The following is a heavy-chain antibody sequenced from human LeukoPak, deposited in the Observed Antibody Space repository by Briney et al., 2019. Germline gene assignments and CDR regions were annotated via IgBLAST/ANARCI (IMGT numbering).Heavy chain of an antibody. J-gene: IGHJ6*03. Sequence: ASVKVSCKASGYTLTRCGMSWVRQAPGQGLEWMGWINPNSGDTKYAQKFQGRVTMTRDTSNNTVYMDLTRLIFDDTAMYYCARDGVFRFEVGDVYYYYMDVWGKGTTVIISS. CDR1: GYTLTRCG. V-gene: IGHV1-2*02. CDR2: INPNSGDT. CDR3: ARDGVFRFEVGDVYYYYMDV. D-gene: IGHD2-21*02.